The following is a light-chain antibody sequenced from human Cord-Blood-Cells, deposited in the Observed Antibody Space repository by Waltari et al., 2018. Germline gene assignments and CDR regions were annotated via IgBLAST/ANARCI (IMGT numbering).Light chain of an antibody. CDR1: SSHIGSNY. CDR3: AAWDDSLSGYV. V-gene: IGLV1-47*01. CDR2: RNN. Sequence: QSVLTQPPSASGTPGQRVTISCSGSSSHIGSNYVYWYQQHPGTAPKLLIYRNNQRPSGVPDRFSGSKSGTSASLAISGLRSEDEADYYCAAWDDSLSGYVFGTGTKVTVL. J-gene: IGLJ1*01.